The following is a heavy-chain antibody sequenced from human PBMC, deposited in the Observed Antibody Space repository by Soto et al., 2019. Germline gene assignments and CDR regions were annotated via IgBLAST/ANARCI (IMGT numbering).Heavy chain of an antibody. J-gene: IGHJ4*02. CDR1: GFTFSSYA. Sequence: GGSLRLSCAASGFTFSSYAMSWVRQAPGKGLEWVSVISGSGGSTYYADSVKGRFTISRDNSKNTLYLKMNSLRAEDTAVYYCARDPAYYDSSGYSDYWGQGTLVTVSS. D-gene: IGHD3-22*01. CDR3: ARDPAYYDSSGYSDY. CDR2: ISGSGGST. V-gene: IGHV3-23*01.